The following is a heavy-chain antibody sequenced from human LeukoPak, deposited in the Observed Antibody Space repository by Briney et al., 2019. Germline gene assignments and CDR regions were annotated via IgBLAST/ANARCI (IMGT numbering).Heavy chain of an antibody. Sequence: PGGSLRLSCAASGFTFSSYAMSWVRQAPGKGLEWVSALSGSPGSTYYGDFVKGRFTISRDNSKNTLYLQMNSLRAEDTAVYYCARERSGWSFIGMDVWGQGTTVTVSS. V-gene: IGHV3-23*01. CDR1: GFTFSSYA. J-gene: IGHJ6*02. CDR2: LSGSPGST. CDR3: ARERSGWSFIGMDV. D-gene: IGHD6-19*01.